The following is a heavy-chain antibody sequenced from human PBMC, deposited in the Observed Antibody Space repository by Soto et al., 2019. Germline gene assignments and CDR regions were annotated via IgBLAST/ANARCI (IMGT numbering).Heavy chain of an antibody. J-gene: IGHJ5*02. Sequence: SETLSLTCTVAGGSIRSSDDYWGWIRQPPGKGLEWIGNIYFRGKTYYNPSLRSRVTISVDTSTNQFSLKVTSVTAADTALYFCARQNPYGDFGGWFDPWGQGTLVTVSS. CDR2: IYFRGKT. CDR1: GGSIRSSDDY. V-gene: IGHV4-39*01. D-gene: IGHD4-17*01. CDR3: ARQNPYGDFGGWFDP.